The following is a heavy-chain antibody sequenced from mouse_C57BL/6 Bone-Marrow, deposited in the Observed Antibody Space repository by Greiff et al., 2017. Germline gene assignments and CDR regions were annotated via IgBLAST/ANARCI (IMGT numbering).Heavy chain of an antibody. D-gene: IGHD1-1*01. V-gene: IGHV1-64*01. CDR2: ILPNSGST. CDR3: APVDYGSNYDYAMDY. Sequence: QVQLQQPGAELVKPGASVKLSCKASGYTFTSYWMHWVKQRPGQGLEWIGMILPNSGSTNYNEKFKSKATLTVDKSSSTTYMQLSSLTSEDSAVXCCAPVDYGSNYDYAMDYWGQGTSVTVSS. CDR1: GYTFTSYW. J-gene: IGHJ4*01.